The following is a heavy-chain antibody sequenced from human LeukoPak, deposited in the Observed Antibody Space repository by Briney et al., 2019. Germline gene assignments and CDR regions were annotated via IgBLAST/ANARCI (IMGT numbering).Heavy chain of an antibody. D-gene: IGHD3-9*01. CDR3: AKTRHFDWPYEY. Sequence: QTGGSLRLSCAASGFTFSSYGMHWVRQAPGKGLEWVAVISYDGSRKYYADSVKGRFTISRDNSKNTLYLLMNSLRAEDTAVYYCAKTRHFDWPYEYWGQGTLVTVSS. J-gene: IGHJ4*02. CDR2: ISYDGSRK. V-gene: IGHV3-30*18. CDR1: GFTFSSYG.